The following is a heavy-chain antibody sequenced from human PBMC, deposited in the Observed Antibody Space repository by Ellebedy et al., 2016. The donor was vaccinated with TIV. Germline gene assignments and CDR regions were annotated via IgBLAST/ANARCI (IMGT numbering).Heavy chain of an antibody. V-gene: IGHV3-21*01. CDR1: GFTFSSYS. CDR3: ARDPRRGWDAFDI. Sequence: GESLKISCAASGFTFSSYSMNWVRQAPGKGLEWVSSIGSTGTNIYYADSVKGRFTISRDNAKHSLYLQMGSLRAEDTAVYYCARDPRRGWDAFDIWGQGTIVTVSS. CDR2: IGSTGTNI. D-gene: IGHD3-10*01. J-gene: IGHJ3*02.